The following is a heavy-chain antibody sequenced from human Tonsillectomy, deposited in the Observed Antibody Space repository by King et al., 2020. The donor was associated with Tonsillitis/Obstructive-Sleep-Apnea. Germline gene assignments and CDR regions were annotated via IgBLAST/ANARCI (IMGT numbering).Heavy chain of an antibody. V-gene: IGHV4-34*01. J-gene: IGHJ5*02. Sequence: VQLQQWGAGLLKPSETLSLTCAVYGGSFSGYSWNWIRQPPGKGLEWSVEINNSGSTNYNPSLKSPVTISVDTSKSPFSLRLSSLTAADTAVYYCARVWKYGSSRIPFDPWGQGPLVPVPS. CDR3: ARVWKYGSSRIPFDP. CDR1: GGSFSGYS. CDR2: INNSGST. D-gene: IGHD6-6*01.